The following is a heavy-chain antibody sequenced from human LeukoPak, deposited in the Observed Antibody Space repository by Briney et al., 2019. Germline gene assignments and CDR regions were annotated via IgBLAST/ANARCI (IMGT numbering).Heavy chain of an antibody. V-gene: IGHV3-7*01. D-gene: IGHD2-21*01. Sequence: GGTLRLSCAASGFIFSSYWMSWVRQAPGKGLEWVANIKEDGSEKNYVDSVKGRFTISRDNAKNSLHLQMNSLRAEDTAVYYCARDSVVGGVDYWGQGTLVSVSS. CDR1: GFIFSSYW. CDR2: IKEDGSEK. J-gene: IGHJ4*02. CDR3: ARDSVVGGVDY.